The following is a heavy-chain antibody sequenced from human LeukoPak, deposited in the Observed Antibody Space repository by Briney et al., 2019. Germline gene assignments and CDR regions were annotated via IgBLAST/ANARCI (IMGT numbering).Heavy chain of an antibody. V-gene: IGHV1-8*01. CDR1: GYTFTSYD. D-gene: IGHD4-17*01. J-gene: IGHJ4*02. CDR2: MNPNSGNT. Sequence: GASVKVSCKASGYTFTSYDINWVRQATGQGLEWMGWMNPNSGNTGYAQKLQGRVTMTRNTSISTAYMELSSLRSEDTAVYYCATSRSKDYGDYPSDYWGQGTLVTVSS. CDR3: ATSRSKDYGDYPSDY.